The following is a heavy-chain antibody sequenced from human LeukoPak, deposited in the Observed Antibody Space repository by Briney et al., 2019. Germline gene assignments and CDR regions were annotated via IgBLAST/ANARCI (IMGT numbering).Heavy chain of an antibody. CDR3: ARDPTVTNFHDAFDI. D-gene: IGHD4-17*01. J-gene: IGHJ3*02. CDR2: IKQDGSQK. Sequence: GGSLRLSCAASGFTFSSYWMSWVRQAPGKGLEWVATIKQDGSQKEYVDSVKGRFTISRDNAKNSLYLQMNSLRAEDTAVYYCARDPTVTNFHDAFDIWGQGTWSPSLQ. CDR1: GFTFSSYW. V-gene: IGHV3-7*05.